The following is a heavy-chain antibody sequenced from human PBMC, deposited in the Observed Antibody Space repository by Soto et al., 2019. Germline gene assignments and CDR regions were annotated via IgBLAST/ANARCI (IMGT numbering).Heavy chain of an antibody. V-gene: IGHV4-39*01. CDR2: IYYSGST. Sequence: QLQLQESGPGLVKPSETLSLTCTVSGGSISSSSYHWGWIRQPPGKGLEWIGSIYYSGSTYYNPSLKSRVTISVDTSKNQFSLKLSSVTAADTAVYYCARHLSDHSYYYYYMDVWGKGTTVTVSS. CDR1: GGSISSSSYH. J-gene: IGHJ6*03. CDR3: ARHLSDHSYYYYYMDV.